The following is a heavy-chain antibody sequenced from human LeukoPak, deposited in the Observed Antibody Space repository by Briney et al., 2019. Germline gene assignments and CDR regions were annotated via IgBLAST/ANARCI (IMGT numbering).Heavy chain of an antibody. J-gene: IGHJ6*03. D-gene: IGHD4-17*01. CDR1: GLTVSSNY. V-gene: IGHV3-23*01. CDR3: AASTVTTDYYYYYMDV. CDR2: ISGSGGST. Sequence: GGSLRLSCAASGLTVSSNYMSWVRQAPGKGLEWVSAISGSGGSTYYADSVKGRFTISRDNSKNTLYLQMNSLRAEDTAVYYCAASTVTTDYYYYYMDVWGKGTTVTVSS.